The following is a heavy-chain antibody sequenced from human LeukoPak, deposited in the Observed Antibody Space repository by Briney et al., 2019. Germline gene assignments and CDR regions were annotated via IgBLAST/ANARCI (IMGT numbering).Heavy chain of an antibody. Sequence: GGSLTLSCAASGFTFDDYTMHWVRQVPGKGLEWVSSISWDGSSTYYVDSVKGRFIISRDNRKNSLYLQMNSLRTEDTALYYCVKDRSTSGVSEFDCWGQGTLVTVSS. D-gene: IGHD1-1*01. CDR1: GFTFDDYT. J-gene: IGHJ4*02. CDR2: ISWDGSST. CDR3: VKDRSTSGVSEFDC. V-gene: IGHV3-43*01.